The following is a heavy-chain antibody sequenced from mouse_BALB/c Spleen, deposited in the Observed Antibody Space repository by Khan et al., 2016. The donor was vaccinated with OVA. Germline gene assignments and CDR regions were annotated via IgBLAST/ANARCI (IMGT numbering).Heavy chain of an antibody. Sequence: EVQLQESGAELVKPAASLKLFCTASGYNIKDIYIHWVKQMPEKGLERIRRTDPANGNTKYDPKFQGKATITADTSSNTAYLQLSSLTSEDTAVYYCRISTINAWGQGTTLTVSS. CDR3: RISTINA. V-gene: IGHV14-3*02. CDR2: TDPANGNT. J-gene: IGHJ2*01. CDR1: GYNIKDIY.